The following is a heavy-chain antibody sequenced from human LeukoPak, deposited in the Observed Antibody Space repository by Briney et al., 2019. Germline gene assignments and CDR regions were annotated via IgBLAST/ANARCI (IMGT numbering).Heavy chain of an antibody. CDR2: INHSGST. Sequence: PSETLSLTCAVYGGSFSGYYWSWIRQPLGKGLEWIGEINHSGSTNYNPSLKSRVTISVDTSKNQFSLKLSSVTAADTAVYYCARGSRSGVTIFGVARRNWFDPWGQGTLVTVSS. V-gene: IGHV4-34*01. D-gene: IGHD3-3*01. CDR1: GGSFSGYY. J-gene: IGHJ5*02. CDR3: ARGSRSGVTIFGVARRNWFDP.